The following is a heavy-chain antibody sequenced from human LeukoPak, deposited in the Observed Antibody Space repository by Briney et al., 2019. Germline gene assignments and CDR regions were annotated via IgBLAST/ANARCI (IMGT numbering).Heavy chain of an antibody. CDR3: ARVNTRSGYSDY. V-gene: IGHV4-59*01. Sequence: PSETLSLTCTVSGGSISRYYWSWLRQPPGKGLEGIGYIYYSGSTNYNPSLKSRVTISVDTSKNQFSLKLSSVTAADTAVYYCARVNTRSGYSDYWGQGTLVTVSS. D-gene: IGHD3-3*01. CDR2: IYYSGST. J-gene: IGHJ4*02. CDR1: GGSISRYY.